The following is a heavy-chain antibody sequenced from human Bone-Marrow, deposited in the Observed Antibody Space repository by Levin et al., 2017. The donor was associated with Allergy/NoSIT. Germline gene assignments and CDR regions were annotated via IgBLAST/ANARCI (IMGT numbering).Heavy chain of an antibody. Sequence: GESLKISCAASGFTFSSYGMHWVRQAPGRGLEWVAVISYDGSIKYYADSVKGRFTISRDNSKNTLYLQMNSLRAEDTAVYYCAKVHDYGDYINWYFDLWGRGTLVTVSS. CDR2: ISYDGSIK. V-gene: IGHV3-30*18. CDR3: AKVHDYGDYINWYFDL. J-gene: IGHJ2*01. CDR1: GFTFSSYG. D-gene: IGHD4-17*01.